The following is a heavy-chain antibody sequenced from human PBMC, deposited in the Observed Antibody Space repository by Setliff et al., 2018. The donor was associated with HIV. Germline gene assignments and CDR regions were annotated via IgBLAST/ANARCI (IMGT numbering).Heavy chain of an antibody. V-gene: IGHV3-21*01. D-gene: IGHD1-26*01. J-gene: IGHJ3*02. CDR2: ISSSSSYI. Sequence: GGSLRLSCAASDFTFSSYNMNWVRQAPGKGLEWVSSISSSSSYIYYADSVRGRFTISRDNAKNSLYLQMNSLRAKDTAVYYCARMGAKHAFDIWGQGTMVTVSS. CDR1: DFTFSSYN. CDR3: ARMGAKHAFDI.